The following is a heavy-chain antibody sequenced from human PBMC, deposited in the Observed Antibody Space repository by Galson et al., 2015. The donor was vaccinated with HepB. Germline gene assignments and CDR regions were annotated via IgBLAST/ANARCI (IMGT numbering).Heavy chain of an antibody. CDR3: ARDQGGTAAGSPYYYYGMDV. V-gene: IGHV3-33*08. CDR2: IWYDGSNK. J-gene: IGHJ6*02. Sequence: SLRLSCAASGFTFSSYGMHWVRQAPGKGLEWVAVIWYDGSNKYYADSVKGRFTISRDNSKNTLYLQMNSLRAEDTAVYYCARDQGGTAAGSPYYYYGMDVWGQGTTVTVSS. CDR1: GFTFSSYG. D-gene: IGHD6-13*01.